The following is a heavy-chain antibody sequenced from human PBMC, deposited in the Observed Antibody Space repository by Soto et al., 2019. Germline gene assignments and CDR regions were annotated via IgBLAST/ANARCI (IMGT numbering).Heavy chain of an antibody. CDR1: GGTFSSYT. CDR3: ARGLIAAAGTAWFDP. CDR2: IIPILGIA. V-gene: IGHV1-69*02. D-gene: IGHD6-13*01. J-gene: IGHJ5*02. Sequence: QVQLVQSGAEVKKPGSSVKVSCKASGGTFSSYTISWVRQAPGQGLEWMGRIIPILGIANYAQKFQGRVTIPADKSTSTAYMELSSLRSEDTAVYYCARGLIAAAGTAWFDPWGQGTLVTVSS.